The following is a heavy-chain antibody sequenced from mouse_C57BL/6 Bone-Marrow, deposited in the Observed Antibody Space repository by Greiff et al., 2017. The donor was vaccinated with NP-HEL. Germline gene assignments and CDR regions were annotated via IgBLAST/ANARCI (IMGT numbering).Heavy chain of an antibody. D-gene: IGHD3-2*02. V-gene: IGHV1-15*01. CDR2: IDPETGGT. J-gene: IGHJ2*01. Sequence: VKLMESGAELVRPGASVTLSCKASGYTFTDYEMHWVKQTPVHGLEWIGAIDPETGGTAYNQKFKGKAILTADKSSSTAYMELRSLTSEDSAVYYCTRRTAQATWDYWGQGTTLTVSS. CDR1: GYTFTDYE. CDR3: TRRTAQATWDY.